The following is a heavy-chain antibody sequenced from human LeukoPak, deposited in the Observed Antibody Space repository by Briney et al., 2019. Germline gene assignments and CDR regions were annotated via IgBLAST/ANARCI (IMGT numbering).Heavy chain of an antibody. CDR1: GFTFSGYG. D-gene: IGHD5-18*01. V-gene: IGHV3-33*01. J-gene: IGHJ6*02. CDR3: ARDKDTAMGPHGMDV. CDR2: VWFDGTKE. Sequence: GGSLRLSCAASGFTFSGYGMHWVRQAPGKGLEWVAAVWFDGTKEYYADSVKGRFTISRDNSKNTLYLQMNSLRAEDTAVYYCARDKDTAMGPHGMDVWGQGTTVTVSS.